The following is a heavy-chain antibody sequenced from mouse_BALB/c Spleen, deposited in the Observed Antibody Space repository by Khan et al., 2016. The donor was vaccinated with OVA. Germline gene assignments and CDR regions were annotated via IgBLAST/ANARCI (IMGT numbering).Heavy chain of an antibody. Sequence: VQLKQSGPELMKPGTSVKISCKASGYSFTTYYIYCVMQSHGKSIQWIGYINPFSGDTTFNQTFKGKATLTVDKSSSIAYLHLNNLTSEDSAIYYRTSHGYVAWFTYWGQGTLVTVSA. CDR1: GYSFTTYY. D-gene: IGHD2-2*01. CDR3: TSHGYVAWFTY. CDR2: INPFSGDT. V-gene: IGHV1S135*01. J-gene: IGHJ3*01.